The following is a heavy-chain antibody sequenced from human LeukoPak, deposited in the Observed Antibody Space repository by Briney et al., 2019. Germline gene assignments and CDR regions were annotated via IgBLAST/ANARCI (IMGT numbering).Heavy chain of an antibody. CDR1: GGSINSSSYY. V-gene: IGHV4-39*07. CDR2: IYYSGST. J-gene: IGHJ4*02. CDR3: ARVNTPRGAIYYFDY. D-gene: IGHD2/OR15-2a*01. Sequence: SETLSLTCTVSGGSINSSSYYWGWIRQPPGKGLEWIGSIYYSGSTYYNPSLKSRVTISVDTSKNQFSLKLSSVTAADTAVYYCARVNTPRGAIYYFDYWGQGTLVTVSS.